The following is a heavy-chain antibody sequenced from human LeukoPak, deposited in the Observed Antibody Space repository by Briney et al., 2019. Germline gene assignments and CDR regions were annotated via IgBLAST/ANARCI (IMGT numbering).Heavy chain of an antibody. CDR1: GYSISSGYY. CDR3: ARGQWLDNS. Sequence: SETLSLTCAVSGYSISSGYYWGWIRQPPGKGLEWIGDIYRSGSDSAYYNPSLKSRVTISVDTAKNQFSLKLNSVTAADTAVYYCARGQWLDNSWGQGTLVTVSS. J-gene: IGHJ4*02. CDR2: IYRSGSDSA. D-gene: IGHD6-19*01. V-gene: IGHV4-38-2*01.